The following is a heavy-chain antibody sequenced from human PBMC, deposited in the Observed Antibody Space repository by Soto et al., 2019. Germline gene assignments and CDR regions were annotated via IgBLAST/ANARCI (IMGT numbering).Heavy chain of an antibody. J-gene: IGHJ4*02. CDR3: AREDSIIIPAVSDF. V-gene: IGHV3-21*01. Sequence: PGGSLRFSCTVSGFAFNNYGINWVRQAPGKGLEWVSSISKSDYTYYSDSVKGRFAIPRDNAKSSVSLQMNTLRVEDTAVYYCAREDSIIIPAVSDFWGQGTLVTVSS. D-gene: IGHD2-2*01. CDR2: ISKSDYT. CDR1: GFAFNNYG.